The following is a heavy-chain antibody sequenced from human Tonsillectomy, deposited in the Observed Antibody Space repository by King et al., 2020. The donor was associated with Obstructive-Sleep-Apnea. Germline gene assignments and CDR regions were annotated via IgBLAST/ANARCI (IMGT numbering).Heavy chain of an antibody. CDR2: INHSGST. CDR1: GGSLSGYY. J-gene: IGHJ3*02. D-gene: IGHD5-18*01. CDR3: ARIGYSYGYTFDI. V-gene: IGHV4-34*01. Sequence: VQLQQWGAGLLKPSETLSLTCAVYGGSLSGYYWSWIRQPPGKGLEWIGEINHSGSTNYNPSLKSRVTMSVDTSKSKFSLKLSSVTAADTAVYHCARIGYSYGYTFDIWGQGTVVTVSS.